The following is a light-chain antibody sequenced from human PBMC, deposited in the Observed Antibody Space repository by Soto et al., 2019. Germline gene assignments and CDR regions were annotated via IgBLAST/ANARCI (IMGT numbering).Light chain of an antibody. CDR1: QSVSSN. V-gene: IGKV3-15*01. CDR3: QQYNNWPPNT. CDR2: GAS. J-gene: IGKJ4*01. Sequence: IVMTQSPATLSVSPGERATLSCRASQSVSSNLAWYQQKPGQAPRLLIYGASTRATGIPARFSGSGSGTEFTLTISSLQSEDFAVYHCQQYNNWPPNTFGGGTKVEIK.